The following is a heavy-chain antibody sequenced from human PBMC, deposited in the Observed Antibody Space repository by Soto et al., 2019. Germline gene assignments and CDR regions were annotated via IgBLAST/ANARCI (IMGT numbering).Heavy chain of an antibody. CDR1: GGTFSIYA. CDR2: IIPIFGTT. V-gene: IGHV1-69*13. Sequence: SVNVSCKASGGTFSIYAISWVLQAPGQGLEWLGGIIPIFGTTNYAQKFQDRVTITADESTSTAYMELSSLRSEDTAVYYCARSDIVVVVAATLYNWFDPWGQGTLVTVSS. D-gene: IGHD2-15*01. CDR3: ARSDIVVVVAATLYNWFDP. J-gene: IGHJ5*02.